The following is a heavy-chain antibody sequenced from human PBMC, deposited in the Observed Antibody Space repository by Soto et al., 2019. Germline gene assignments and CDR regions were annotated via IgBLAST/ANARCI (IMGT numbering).Heavy chain of an antibody. V-gene: IGHV4-39*01. J-gene: IGHJ1*01. CDR3: ARHFPSGWYFQH. CDR1: GGSVSSSSYF. CDR2: FYHGGNT. Sequence: SETLSLTCTVSGGSVSSSSYFWGWIRQPPGKGLEWIGSFYHGGNTYYNPSLKSRVTIFVDTSRNQFSLRVSSATAADTAVYYCARHFPSGWYFQHWGQGTLVTVSS. D-gene: IGHD6-19*01.